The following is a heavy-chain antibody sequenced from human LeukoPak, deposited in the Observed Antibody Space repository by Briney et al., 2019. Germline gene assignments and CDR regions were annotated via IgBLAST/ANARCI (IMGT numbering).Heavy chain of an antibody. CDR3: VREYCGGDCYPWN. V-gene: IGHV1-2*06. J-gene: IGHJ4*02. CDR2: INPNSGGT. Sequence: ASVKVSCKASGGTFSSYAISWVRQAPGQGLECVGRINPNSGGTNYAQKFQGRVAMTRDTSTSTAYMELSGLRYDDTAVYYCVREYCGGDCYPWNWGQGTLVTVSS. CDR1: GGTFSSYA. D-gene: IGHD2-21*02.